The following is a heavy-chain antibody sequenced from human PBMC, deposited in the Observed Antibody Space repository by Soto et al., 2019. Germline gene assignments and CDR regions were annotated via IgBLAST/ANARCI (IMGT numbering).Heavy chain of an antibody. V-gene: IGHV4-59*08. Sequence: QVQLQESGPGLVKPSETLSLTCTVSGGSISSYYWNWIRQPPGKGLEWIGYIYYSGSTNYNPSLKSRVTISVDTSKNQFSLKLSSVTAADTAVYYCARRAVTNLYYYYYMAVWGKGTTVTVSS. D-gene: IGHD4-17*01. J-gene: IGHJ6*03. CDR1: GGSISSYY. CDR3: ARRAVTNLYYYYYMAV. CDR2: IYYSGST.